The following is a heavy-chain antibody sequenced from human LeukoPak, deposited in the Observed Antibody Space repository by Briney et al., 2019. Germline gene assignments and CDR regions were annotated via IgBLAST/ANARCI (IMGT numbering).Heavy chain of an antibody. CDR1: GFPFSSYW. V-gene: IGHV3-7*01. CDR3: ARTISRGYFDY. D-gene: IGHD3-3*01. Sequence: GALRLSCAASGFPFSSYWMSWVRQAPGKGLEWVANIKDDGSAKYYVDSVKGRFTISRDNAKNSLFLQMNSLRAEDTAVYYCARTISRGYFDYWGQGTLVTVSS. CDR2: IKDDGSAK. J-gene: IGHJ4*02.